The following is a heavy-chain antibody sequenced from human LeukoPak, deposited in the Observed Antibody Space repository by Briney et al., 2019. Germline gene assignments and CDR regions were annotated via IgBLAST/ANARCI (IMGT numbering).Heavy chain of an antibody. V-gene: IGHV3-23*01. D-gene: IGHD6-13*01. Sequence: GGSLRLSCAASGFTFSSYAMSWVRQAPGKGLEWVSAISGSGGSTYYADSVKGRFTISRDNSKNTLYLQMNSLRAEDTAVYYCAKGPTGYSTSWNTPFDYGGQEPRVTVSS. J-gene: IGHJ4*02. CDR3: AKGPTGYSTSWNTPFDY. CDR1: GFTFSSYA. CDR2: ISGSGGST.